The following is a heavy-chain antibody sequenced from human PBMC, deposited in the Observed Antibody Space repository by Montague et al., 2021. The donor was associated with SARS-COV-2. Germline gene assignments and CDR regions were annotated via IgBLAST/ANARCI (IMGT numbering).Heavy chain of an antibody. Sequence: PALVKPTQTLTLTCRFSGFSLSVRGMSVAWIRQSPGKALEWLGHIDWDDDKYYRTSLKTRLTISKDTSRNQVVLTMTNMDPVDTGTYYCARIPYGSGGVFDYWGQGTLVTVSS. J-gene: IGHJ4*02. D-gene: IGHD3-10*01. CDR3: ARIPYGSGGVFDY. CDR2: IDWDDDK. CDR1: GFSLSVRGMS. V-gene: IGHV2-70*01.